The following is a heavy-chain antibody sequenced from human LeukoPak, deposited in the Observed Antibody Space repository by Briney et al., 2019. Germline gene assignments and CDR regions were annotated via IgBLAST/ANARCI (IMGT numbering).Heavy chain of an antibody. Sequence: SETLSLTCAVYGGSFSGYYWSWIRQPPGKGLEWIGEINHGGSTNYNPSLKSRVTISVDTSKNHFSLKLSSVTAADTAVYYCARVVGVVVVAATGWFDPWGQGTLVTVSS. CDR1: GGSFSGYY. J-gene: IGHJ5*02. CDR2: INHGGST. D-gene: IGHD2-15*01. CDR3: ARVVGVVVVAATGWFDP. V-gene: IGHV4-34*01.